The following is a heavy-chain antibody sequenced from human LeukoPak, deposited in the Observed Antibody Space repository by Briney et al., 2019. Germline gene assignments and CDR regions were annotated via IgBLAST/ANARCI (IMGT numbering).Heavy chain of an antibody. Sequence: ASVKVSCKASGYTFTSYGISWVRQAPGQGLEWMGWISAYNGNTNYAQKLQGRVTMTTDTSTSTAYMELRSLRSDDTAVYYCARDGNWNYSSEAHYSHPNFDYWGQGTLVTVSS. CDR1: GYTFTSYG. CDR2: ISAYNGNT. V-gene: IGHV1-18*01. D-gene: IGHD1-7*01. J-gene: IGHJ4*02. CDR3: ARDGNWNYSSEAHYSHPNFDY.